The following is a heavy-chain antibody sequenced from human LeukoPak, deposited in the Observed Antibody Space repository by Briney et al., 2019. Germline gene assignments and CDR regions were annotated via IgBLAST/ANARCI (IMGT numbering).Heavy chain of an antibody. Sequence: GGSLRLSCAASGFTFSSYSMNWVRQAPGKGLEWVSSISSSSSYIYYADSVKGRFTISRGNAKNSLYLQMNSLRAEDTAVYYCALGNVVVPAAISPWGQGSLVTVSS. J-gene: IGHJ5*02. D-gene: IGHD2-2*01. V-gene: IGHV3-21*01. CDR3: ALGNVVVPAAISP. CDR2: ISSSSSYI. CDR1: GFTFSSYS.